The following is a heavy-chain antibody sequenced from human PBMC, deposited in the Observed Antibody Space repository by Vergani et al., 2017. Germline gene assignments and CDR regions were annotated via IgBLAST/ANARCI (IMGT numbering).Heavy chain of an antibody. V-gene: IGHV3-11*06. CDR3: AREGGNGQQLVDY. D-gene: IGHD6-13*01. CDR1: GVTFSDYY. Sequence: QVQLVETGGGLVKPGGSLRLSCAASGVTFSDYYMSWIRQAPGKGLEWVSYISSSRRYTKYSDSVKGRFTISRDKAKNSLYLQMKSLRAEDTAVYYCAREGGNGQQLVDYWGQGTLVTVSS. J-gene: IGHJ4*02. CDR2: ISSSRRYT.